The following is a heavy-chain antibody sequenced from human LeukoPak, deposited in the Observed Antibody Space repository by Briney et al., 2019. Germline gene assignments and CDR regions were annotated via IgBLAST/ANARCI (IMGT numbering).Heavy chain of an antibody. CDR1: VYIFTIYA. Sequence: ASVKVSCKASVYIFTIYAVHWVRQAPGQRLEWMGWINAGNGNTKYSQKFQGRVTISRDASASTVYMELSSLQSEDTAVYYCARVGSSGWHFDYWGQGTLVTVSS. CDR3: ARVGSSGWHFDY. D-gene: IGHD6-19*01. V-gene: IGHV1-3*01. CDR2: INAGNGNT. J-gene: IGHJ4*02.